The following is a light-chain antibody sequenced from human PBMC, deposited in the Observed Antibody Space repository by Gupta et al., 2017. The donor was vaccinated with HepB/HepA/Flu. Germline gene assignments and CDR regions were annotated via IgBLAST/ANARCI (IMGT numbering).Light chain of an antibody. CDR3: QQSSRPPYT. V-gene: IGKV1-39*01. Sequence: DIQMTQSPPSLSASVGDRVTISCRASQTISIYLNWYQHKVGAVPKLLIYAASLLQSGVPSRFSGSGSGTDFTLTISNLQYEDFATYYCQQSSRPPYTFGPGTKVDV. J-gene: IGKJ3*01. CDR2: AAS. CDR1: QTISIY.